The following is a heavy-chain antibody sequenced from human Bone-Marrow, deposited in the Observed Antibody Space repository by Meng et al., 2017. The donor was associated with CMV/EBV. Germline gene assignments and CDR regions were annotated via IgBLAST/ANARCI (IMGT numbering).Heavy chain of an antibody. CDR2: ISYDGSNK. Sequence: GESLKISCAASGFTFSSYAMHWVRQAPGKGLEWVAVISYDGSNKYYADSVKGRFTISRDNSKNTLYLQMNSLRAEDTAVYYCARDRGYCSSTSCFGAFDIWGQGPMVTVSS. V-gene: IGHV3-30-3*01. D-gene: IGHD2-2*01. CDR1: GFTFSSYA. J-gene: IGHJ3*02. CDR3: ARDRGYCSSTSCFGAFDI.